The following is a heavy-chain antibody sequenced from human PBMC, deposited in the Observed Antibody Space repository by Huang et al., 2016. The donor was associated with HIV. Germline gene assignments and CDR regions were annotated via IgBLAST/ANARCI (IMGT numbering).Heavy chain of an antibody. CDR2: INQRGNT. CDR1: GGSFSGYY. Sequence: QVQLEQWGAGLLKASETLSLTCAVHGGSFSGYYWNWLRQAPGKGLAWVGEINQRGNTNYNPALKSRVNMSVDTSKSQFSLYLTSLSAADTGTYFCARRYNSRRDYWGRGTLVTVHS. CDR3: ARRYNSRRDY. J-gene: IGHJ4*02. D-gene: IGHD3-22*01. V-gene: IGHV4-34*02.